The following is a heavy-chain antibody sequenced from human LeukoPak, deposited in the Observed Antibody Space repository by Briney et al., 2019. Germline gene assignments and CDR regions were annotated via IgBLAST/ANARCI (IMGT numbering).Heavy chain of an antibody. D-gene: IGHD1-26*01. Sequence: GGSLRLSCAASGFTFSSYWMNWVRQAPGKGLEWVSTITGSGDNTHHADSVKGRFTISRDNSINTLYLQMNSLRAEDTAMYYCAKDGNYFNFDSWGQGTLVTVSS. CDR2: ITGSGDNT. J-gene: IGHJ4*02. CDR1: GFTFSSYW. V-gene: IGHV3-23*01. CDR3: AKDGNYFNFDS.